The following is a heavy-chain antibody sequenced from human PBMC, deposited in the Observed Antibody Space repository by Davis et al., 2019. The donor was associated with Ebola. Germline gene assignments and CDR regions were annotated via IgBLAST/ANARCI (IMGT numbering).Heavy chain of an antibody. V-gene: IGHV1-46*03. Sequence: ASVQVSCKASGYTFASYYIHWVRQAPGQGLEWVGIINPSGRSTSYTQKFQGRITMTRDTSTSTAYMDLSSLRSEDTAVYYCAPSYHGSSDYWYFDNWGQGTLVTVSS. J-gene: IGHJ4*02. CDR1: GYTFASYY. D-gene: IGHD3-22*01. CDR3: APSYHGSSDYWYFDN. CDR2: INPSGRST.